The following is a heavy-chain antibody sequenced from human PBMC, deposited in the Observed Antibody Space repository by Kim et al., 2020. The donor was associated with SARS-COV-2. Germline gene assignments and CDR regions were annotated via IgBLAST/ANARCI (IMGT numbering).Heavy chain of an antibody. D-gene: IGHD2-8*01. CDR1: GGSISSGSYY. J-gene: IGHJ4*02. V-gene: IGHV4-61*02. CDR3: ARGANGIFDY. Sequence: SETLSLTCTVSGGSISSGSYYWSWIRQPAGKGLEWIGRIYTSGSTNYNPSLKSRVTISVDTSKNQFSLKLSSVTAADTAVYYCARGANGIFDYWGQGTLVTVSS. CDR2: IYTSGST.